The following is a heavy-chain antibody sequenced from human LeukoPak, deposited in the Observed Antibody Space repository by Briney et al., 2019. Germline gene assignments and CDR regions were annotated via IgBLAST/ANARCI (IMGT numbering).Heavy chain of an antibody. Sequence: PGGSLRLSCAASGFTFSTYWMTWVRQAPGKGLEWVANISPDGGVQSYVHSVKGRFSISRDKAKHSLYLQMNSLRADDTAVYYFAGKLVAAAPGDARGEGTLVTVSS. V-gene: IGHV3-7*01. J-gene: IGHJ5*02. CDR1: GFTFSTYW. CDR3: AGKLVAAAPGDA. CDR2: ISPDGGVQ. D-gene: IGHD2-2*01.